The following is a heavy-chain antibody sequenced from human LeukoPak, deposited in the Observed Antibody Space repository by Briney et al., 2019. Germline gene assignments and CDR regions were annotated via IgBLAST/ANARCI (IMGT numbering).Heavy chain of an antibody. Sequence: SKTLSLTCTVSGGSISSGGYYWSWIRQHPGKGLEWIGYIYYSGSTYYNPSLKSRVTISVDTSKNQFSLKLSSVTAADTAVYYCARALAYDYVWGSYRHIAFDYWGQGTLVTVSS. CDR1: GGSISSGGYY. J-gene: IGHJ4*02. CDR2: IYYSGST. CDR3: ARALAYDYVWGSYRHIAFDY. D-gene: IGHD3-16*02. V-gene: IGHV4-31*03.